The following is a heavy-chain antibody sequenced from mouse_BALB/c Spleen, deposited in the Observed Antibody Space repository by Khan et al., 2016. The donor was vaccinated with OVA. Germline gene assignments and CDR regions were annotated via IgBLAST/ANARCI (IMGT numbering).Heavy chain of an antibody. J-gene: IGHJ2*01. Sequence: EVKLLESGPGLVKPSQSLSLTCTVTGYSITSDYAWNWIRQFPGNKLEWMGYISYSGRTSYNPSLKSRISITRDTSTNQFFLQLNSVTTEDTATYYGARSVTITTVVATDFDYWGQGTTLTVSS. CDR1: GYSITSDYA. V-gene: IGHV3-2*02. CDR3: ARSVTITTVVATDFDY. CDR2: ISYSGRT. D-gene: IGHD1-1*01.